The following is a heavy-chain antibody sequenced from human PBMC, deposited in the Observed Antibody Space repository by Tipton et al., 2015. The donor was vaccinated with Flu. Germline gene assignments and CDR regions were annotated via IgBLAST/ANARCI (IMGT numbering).Heavy chain of an antibody. D-gene: IGHD3-16*01. CDR1: GGSITTNSYY. CDR3: ARVHFLYEIVSGPYTGGAIYV. Sequence: TLSLTCTVSGGSITTNSYYWGWIRQPPGKGLEWIGSIYFTGTSHYNSSLNSRVTISVDTSKNQFSLRLGSVTAADTAVDYCARVHFLYEIVSGPYTGGAIYVWGRGTMVTVAS. CDR2: IYFTGTS. V-gene: IGHV4-39*07. J-gene: IGHJ3*01.